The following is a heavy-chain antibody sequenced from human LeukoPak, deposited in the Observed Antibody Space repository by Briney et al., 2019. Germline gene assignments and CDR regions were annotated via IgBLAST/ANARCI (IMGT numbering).Heavy chain of an antibody. CDR3: AKDGYYGSGTYPDY. D-gene: IGHD3-10*01. V-gene: IGHV3-30*18. Sequence: PGGSLRLSCAASGFTFSNYAMSWVRQAPGKGLEWVAVISYDGTNKFYVDSLRGRFTISRDNSKNTLYLQMNSLRAEDTAVYYCAKDGYYGSGTYPDYWGQGTLVTVSS. J-gene: IGHJ4*02. CDR2: ISYDGTNK. CDR1: GFTFSNYA.